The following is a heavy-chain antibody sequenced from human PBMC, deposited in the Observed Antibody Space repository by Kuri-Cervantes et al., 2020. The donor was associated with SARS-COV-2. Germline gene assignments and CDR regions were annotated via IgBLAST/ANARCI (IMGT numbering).Heavy chain of an antibody. V-gene: IGHV3-66*01. D-gene: IGHD5-18*01. J-gene: IGHJ4*02. CDR1: GFTVSSNY. CDR3: ARIYSRGYSYGNVDY. CDR2: IYSGGST. Sequence: GGSLRLSCAASGFTVSSNYMSGVRQAPGKGLEWVSVIYSGGSTYYADSVKGRFTISRDSSKNTLYLQMNSLRAEDTAVYYCARIYSRGYSYGNVDYWGQGTLVTVSS.